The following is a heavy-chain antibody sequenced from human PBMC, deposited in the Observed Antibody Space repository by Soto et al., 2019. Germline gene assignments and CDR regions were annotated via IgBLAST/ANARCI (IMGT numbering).Heavy chain of an antibody. D-gene: IGHD5-12*01. V-gene: IGHV4-31*03. Sequence: QVQLQESGPGLVKPSQTLSLTCTVSGGSVSSGGYYWNWIRQPPGKGLEWLGYIRDSATTYFSPSPKTRFTISVDPSKNQFTLKVKSVTAADTAIYYCARDKVDGYNYGIFWFWGQGTLVTVSS. J-gene: IGHJ4*02. CDR3: ARDKVDGYNYGIFWF. CDR1: GGSVSSGGYY. CDR2: IRDSATT.